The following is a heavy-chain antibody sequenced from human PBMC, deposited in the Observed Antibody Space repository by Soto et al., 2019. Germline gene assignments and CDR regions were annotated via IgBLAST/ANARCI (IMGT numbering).Heavy chain of an antibody. CDR1: GFTFSSYA. J-gene: IGHJ5*02. CDR2: ISGSGGST. Sequence: EVQLLESGGGLVQPGGSLRLSCAASGFTFSSYAMSWVRQAPGKGLEWVSAISGSGGSTYYADSVKGRFTISRDNSKSTLCLRMNSLRAEDTAVYYCAGSSDWYAWFDPWGQGTLVTVSS. D-gene: IGHD6-19*01. V-gene: IGHV3-23*01. CDR3: AGSSDWYAWFDP.